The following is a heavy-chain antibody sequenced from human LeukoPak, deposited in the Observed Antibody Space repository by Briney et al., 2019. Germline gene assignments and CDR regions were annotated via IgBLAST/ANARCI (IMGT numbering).Heavy chain of an antibody. CDR3: ARATGTVTGGLYDYVWGSYRPYYFDY. D-gene: IGHD3-16*02. CDR2: IYYTRST. Sequence: SETLSLTCTVSGVSISSSSYYWGWIRQPPGKGLEWIGSIYYTRSTYYNPSLKSRVAISVDTSKNQFSLKLTSVTAADTAVYYCARATGTVTGGLYDYVWGSYRPYYFDYWGQGTLVTVSS. V-gene: IGHV4-39*01. J-gene: IGHJ4*02. CDR1: GVSISSSSYY.